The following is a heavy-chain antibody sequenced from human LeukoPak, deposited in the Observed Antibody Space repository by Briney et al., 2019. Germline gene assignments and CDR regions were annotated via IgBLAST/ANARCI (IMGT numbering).Heavy chain of an antibody. CDR2: INPNSGGT. D-gene: IGHD3-22*01. Sequence: ASVKVSCKASGYTFTDYYMHWVRQAPGQGLEWMGWINPNSGGTNYAQKFQGRVTMTRDTSISTAYMELSRLRSDDTAVYYCAREGALRYYDSSGYYPYYFDYWGQGTLVTVSS. J-gene: IGHJ4*02. V-gene: IGHV1-2*02. CDR3: AREGALRYYDSSGYYPYYFDY. CDR1: GYTFTDYY.